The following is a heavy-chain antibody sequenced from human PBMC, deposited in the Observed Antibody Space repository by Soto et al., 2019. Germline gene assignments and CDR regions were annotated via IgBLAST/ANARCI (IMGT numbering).Heavy chain of an antibody. V-gene: IGHV4-31*03. D-gene: IGHD1-20*01. CDR2: IYYSGST. Sequence: PSETLSLTCFVYGGSFTDYYWSWIRQHPGKGLEWIGYIYYSGSTYYNPSLKSRVTISVDTSKNQFSLKLSSVTAADTAVYYCARVGGINWFDPWGQGTLVTVSS. J-gene: IGHJ5*02. CDR1: GGSFTDYY. CDR3: ARVGGINWFDP.